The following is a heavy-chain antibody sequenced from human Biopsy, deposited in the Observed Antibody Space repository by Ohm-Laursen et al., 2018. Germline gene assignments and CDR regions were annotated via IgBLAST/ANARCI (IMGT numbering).Heavy chain of an antibody. CDR2: IYYTGHT. J-gene: IGHJ4*02. Sequence: TLSLTCPVPGGSITSYYWNWIRQSPGKGLEWIGFIYYTGHTNYNPSLKSRATISVDTSKNQFSLKVISVTAADTAVYYCARLTGDPSYWGQGILVTVSS. D-gene: IGHD7-27*01. CDR1: GGSITSYY. V-gene: IGHV4-59*01. CDR3: ARLTGDPSY.